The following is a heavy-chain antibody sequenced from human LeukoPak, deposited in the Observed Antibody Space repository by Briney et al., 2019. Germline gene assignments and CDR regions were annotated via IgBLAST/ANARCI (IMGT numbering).Heavy chain of an antibody. CDR2: INHNGNVN. CDR3: ARGGGLDV. D-gene: IGHD3-16*01. V-gene: IGHV3-7*03. CDR1: GYTFSSYW. Sequence: GGSLRLSCAASGYTFSSYWMNWARQAPGKGLEWVASINHNGNVNYYVDSVKGRFTISRDNAKNSLYLQMGNLRAEDTAVYFCARGGGLDVWGQGATVTVSS. J-gene: IGHJ6*02.